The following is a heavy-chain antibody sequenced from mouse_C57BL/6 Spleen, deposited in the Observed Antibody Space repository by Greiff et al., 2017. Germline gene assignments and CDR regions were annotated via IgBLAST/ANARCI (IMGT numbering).Heavy chain of an antibody. V-gene: IGHV6-3*01. CDR3: TKLGREGFAY. J-gene: IGHJ3*01. D-gene: IGHD4-1*01. CDR1: GFTFSNYW. Sequence: EVHLVESGGGLVQPGGSMKLSCVASGFTFSNYWMNWVRQSPEKGLEWVAQIRLKSDNYATHYAESVKGRFTISRDDSKSSVYLQMNNLRAEDTGIYYCTKLGREGFAYWGQGTLVTVSA. CDR2: IRLKSDNYAT.